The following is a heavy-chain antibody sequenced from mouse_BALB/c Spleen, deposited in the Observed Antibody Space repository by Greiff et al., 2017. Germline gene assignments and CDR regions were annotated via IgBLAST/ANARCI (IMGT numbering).Heavy chain of an antibody. CDR3: ARNFFYYYGSSHYYYAMDY. CDR1: GFNIKDTY. Sequence: VQLQQSGAELVKPGASVKLSCTASGFNIKDTYMHWVKQRPEQGLEWIGRIDPANGNTKYDPKFQGKATITADTSSNTAYLQLSSLTSEDTAVYYCARNFFYYYGSSHYYYAMDYWGQGTSVTVSS. J-gene: IGHJ4*01. V-gene: IGHV14-3*02. CDR2: IDPANGNT. D-gene: IGHD1-1*01.